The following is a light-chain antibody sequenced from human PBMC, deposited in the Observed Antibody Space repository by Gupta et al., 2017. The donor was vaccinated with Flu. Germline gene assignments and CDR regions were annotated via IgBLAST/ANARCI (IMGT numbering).Light chain of an antibody. CDR3: SGWDDSLRGVL. V-gene: IGLV1-47*01. CDR2: RNN. J-gene: IGLJ2*01. CDR1: SSNIGSNY. Sequence: QSVLTQPPSASGTPGQRVIISCSGGSSNIGSNYVYWYQQLPGTAPNLLVYRNNQRPSGVPDRFSGSKSGTSASLAISGLRSDDEADYYCSGWDDSLRGVLFGGGTKLTVL.